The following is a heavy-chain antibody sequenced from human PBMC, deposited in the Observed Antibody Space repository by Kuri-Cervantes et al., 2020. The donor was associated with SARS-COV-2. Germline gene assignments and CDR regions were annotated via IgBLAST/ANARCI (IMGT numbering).Heavy chain of an antibody. Sequence: GGSLRLSCEVSGFTFSSYGMHWVRQAPGKGLEWVAVIWFDGSHKYYADSVKGRFSISSDNSKNMLYLQMNSLRVEDTAVYYCARDLFGWSDGSWMDVWGKGTTVTVSS. CDR2: IWFDGSHK. CDR3: ARDLFGWSDGSWMDV. V-gene: IGHV3-33*08. D-gene: IGHD1-1*01. J-gene: IGHJ6*04. CDR1: GFTFSSYG.